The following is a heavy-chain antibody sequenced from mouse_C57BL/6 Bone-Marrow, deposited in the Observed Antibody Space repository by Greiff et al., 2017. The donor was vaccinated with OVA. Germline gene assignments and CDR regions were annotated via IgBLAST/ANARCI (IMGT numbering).Heavy chain of an antibody. Sequence: EVKLMESGGGLVQSGRSLRLSCATSGFTFSDFYMEWVRQAPGKGLEWIAASRNKANDYTTEYSASVKGRFIVSRDTSQSILYLQMNALRAEDTAIYYCARDGGLLRYFDVWGTGTTVTVSS. CDR3: ARDGGLLRYFDV. V-gene: IGHV7-1*01. CDR2: SRNKANDYTT. D-gene: IGHD2-3*01. J-gene: IGHJ1*03. CDR1: GFTFSDFY.